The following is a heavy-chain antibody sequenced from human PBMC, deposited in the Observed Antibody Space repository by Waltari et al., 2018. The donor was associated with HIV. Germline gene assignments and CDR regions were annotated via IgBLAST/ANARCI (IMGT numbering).Heavy chain of an antibody. D-gene: IGHD3-10*01. CDR1: GCTFSSYW. J-gene: IGHJ3*02. CDR3: ARDVYYGSGQSSRAFDI. CDR2: IKQDGSEK. Sequence: EVQLVESGGGLVQPGGSLRLSCAASGCTFSSYWMSWVRQAPGKGLEWVANIKQDGSEKYYVDSVKGRFTISRDNTKNSLYLQMNSLRAEDTAVYYCARDVYYGSGQSSRAFDIWGQGTMVTVSS. V-gene: IGHV3-7*01.